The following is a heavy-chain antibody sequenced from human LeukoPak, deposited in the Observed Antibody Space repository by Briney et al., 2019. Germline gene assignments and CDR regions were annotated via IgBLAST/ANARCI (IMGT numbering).Heavy chain of an antibody. CDR2: IYTSGST. J-gene: IGHJ4*02. CDR1: GGSISSGSYY. D-gene: IGHD6-13*01. V-gene: IGHV4-61*02. Sequence: SETLSLTCTVSGGSISSGSYYWSWIRQPAGKGLEWIGRIYTSGSTNYNPSLKSRVTISVDTSKNRFSLQLSSVTAADTAVYYCARGAYSSRYGFDYWGQGTLVTVSS. CDR3: ARGAYSSRYGFDY.